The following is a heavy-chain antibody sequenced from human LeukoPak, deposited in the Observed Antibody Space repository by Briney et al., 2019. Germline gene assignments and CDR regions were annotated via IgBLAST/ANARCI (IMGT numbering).Heavy chain of an antibody. CDR1: GFTFSSYA. CDR3: AKDEWPRYYYDSSGYFPYYGMDV. Sequence: QPGRSLRLSCAASGFTFSSYAMSWVRQAPGKGLEWVSAISGSGGSTYYADSVKGRFTISRDNSKNTLYLQMNSLRAEDTAVYYCAKDEWPRYYYDSSGYFPYYGMDVWGQGTTVTVSS. CDR2: ISGSGGST. V-gene: IGHV3-23*01. D-gene: IGHD3-22*01. J-gene: IGHJ6*02.